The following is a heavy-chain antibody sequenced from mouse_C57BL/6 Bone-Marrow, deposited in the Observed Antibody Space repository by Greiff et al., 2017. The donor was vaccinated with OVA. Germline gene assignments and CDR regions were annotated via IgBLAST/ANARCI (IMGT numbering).Heavy chain of an antibody. V-gene: IGHV1-64*01. J-gene: IGHJ2*01. CDR2: IHPNSGST. CDR3: ARVAGRDFDY. D-gene: IGHD4-1*01. CDR1: GYTFTSYW. Sequence: QVQLQQPGAELVKPGASVKLSCKASGYTFTSYWMHWVKQRPGQGLEWIGMIHPNSGSTNYNEKFKSKATLTVDKSSSTAFMQLSSLTSEDSAVYYCARVAGRDFDYWGQGTTLTVSS.